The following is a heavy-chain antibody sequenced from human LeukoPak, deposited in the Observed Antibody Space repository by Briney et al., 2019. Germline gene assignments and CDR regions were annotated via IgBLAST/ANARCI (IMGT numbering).Heavy chain of an antibody. D-gene: IGHD2-2*01. CDR2: IWYDGSNK. Sequence: GRSLRLSCVVSGFTFSNYGMHWVRQAPGMGLEWVAVIWYDGSNKNYRDSVRGRFTISRDNAKNTLYLQMNSLRAEDTAVYHCARGSQRGAAANYYGMDVWGQGTTVTVSS. CDR1: GFTFSNYG. V-gene: IGHV3-33*01. J-gene: IGHJ6*02. CDR3: ARGSQRGAAANYYGMDV.